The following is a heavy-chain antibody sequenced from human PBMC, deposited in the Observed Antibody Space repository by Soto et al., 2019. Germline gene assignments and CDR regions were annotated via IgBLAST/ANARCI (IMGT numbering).Heavy chain of an antibody. J-gene: IGHJ2*01. CDR3: TAEPPGGNDDFCDF. Sequence: GALRLSCASSKLSFGDAWMSYCSQAPGQGLEWVGRINRKPAGGTTDYAAPVKVRFTISRDDSKNMVYLQMNSLKTEDTAVYYWTAEPPGGNDDFCDFGGRGTRFT. CDR2: INRKPAGGTT. V-gene: IGHV3-15*01. D-gene: IGHD2-15*01. CDR1: KLSFGDAW.